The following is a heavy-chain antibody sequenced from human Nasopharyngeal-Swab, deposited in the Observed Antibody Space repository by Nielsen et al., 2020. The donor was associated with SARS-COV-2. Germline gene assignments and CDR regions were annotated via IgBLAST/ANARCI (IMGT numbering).Heavy chain of an antibody. CDR3: ARGLRKVPIFPASQYYFDY. CDR2: INDSGST. V-gene: IGHV4-34*01. Sequence: SETLSLTCAVYGGFLRGFYWSWIRQPPGKGLEWIGEINDSGSTNYNPSLTSRVTMSVDTSKSQFSLKLNSVTAADTAVYYCARGLRKVPIFPASQYYFDYWGQGTLVTVSS. CDR1: GGFLRGFY. J-gene: IGHJ4*02. D-gene: IGHD3-9*01.